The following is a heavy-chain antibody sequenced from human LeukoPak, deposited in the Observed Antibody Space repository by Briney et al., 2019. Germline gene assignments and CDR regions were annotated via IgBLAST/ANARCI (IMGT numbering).Heavy chain of an antibody. CDR1: GGTFSSYA. CDR2: IIPIFGTA. V-gene: IGHV1-69*05. Sequence: SVKVSCKASGGTFSSYAISWVRQAPGQGLERMGGIIPIFGTANYAQKFQGRVMITTDESTSTAYMELSSLRSEDTAVYYCAREGYCSGGSCYDYWGQGTLVTVSS. CDR3: AREGYCSGGSCYDY. J-gene: IGHJ4*02. D-gene: IGHD2-15*01.